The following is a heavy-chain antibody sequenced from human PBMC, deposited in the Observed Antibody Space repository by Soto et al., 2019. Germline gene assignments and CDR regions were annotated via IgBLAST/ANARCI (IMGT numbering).Heavy chain of an antibody. CDR2: ISRSSTGI. CDR1: GFTFSLYS. V-gene: IGHV3-48*02. J-gene: IGHJ6*02. Sequence: EVQLVESGGGLVQPGGSLRLSCAASGFTFSLYSMSWVRQAPGKGLEWVSYISRSSTGIHYADSVKGRFTISRDDATNSMHLQMTSLRDGDTDVYYCARAVTWGLAVWGQGTTVSISS. CDR3: ARAVTWGLAV. D-gene: IGHD3-10*01.